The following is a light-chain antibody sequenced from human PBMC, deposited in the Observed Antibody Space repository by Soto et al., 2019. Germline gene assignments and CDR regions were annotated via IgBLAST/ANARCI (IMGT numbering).Light chain of an antibody. CDR1: QSVSTNY. Sequence: IMLTQSPATRTLSPGERATLSCGASQSVSTNYLAWYQQKPGLAPRLLIYDASSRATGISDRFSGSGSGTDFTLTISSLEPEDFAVYYCLHRSNWPSITFGQRTLLEI. CDR3: LHRSNWPSIT. CDR2: DAS. V-gene: IGKV3D-20*02. J-gene: IGKJ5*01.